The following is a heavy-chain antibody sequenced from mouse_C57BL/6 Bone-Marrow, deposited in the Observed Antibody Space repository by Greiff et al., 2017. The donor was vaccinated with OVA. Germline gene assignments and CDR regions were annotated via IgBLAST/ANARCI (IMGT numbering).Heavy chain of an antibody. CDR3: ARRLNWDSFAY. Sequence: QVTLKESGPGILQSSQTLSLTCSFSGFSLSTSGMGVSWIRQPSGKGLEWLAHIYWDDDKRYNPSLKSRLTISKDTSRNQVFLKITSVDTADTATYYCARRLNWDSFAYWGQGTLVTVSA. V-gene: IGHV8-12*01. CDR2: IYWDDDK. CDR1: GFSLSTSGMG. J-gene: IGHJ3*01. D-gene: IGHD4-1*02.